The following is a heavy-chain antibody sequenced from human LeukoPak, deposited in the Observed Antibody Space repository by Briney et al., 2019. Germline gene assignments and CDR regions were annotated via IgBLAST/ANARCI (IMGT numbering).Heavy chain of an antibody. D-gene: IGHD3-10*01. CDR1: GGSFSGYY. J-gene: IGHJ4*02. Sequence: PSETLSLTCAVYGGSFSGYYWSWIRQPPGKGLEWIGEINHSGSTNYNPSLKSRVTISVDTSKNRFSLKLSSVTAADTAVYYCARSAYYGSGSYFRPPHYYFDYWGQGTLVTVSS. V-gene: IGHV4-34*01. CDR2: INHSGST. CDR3: ARSAYYGSGSYFRPPHYYFDY.